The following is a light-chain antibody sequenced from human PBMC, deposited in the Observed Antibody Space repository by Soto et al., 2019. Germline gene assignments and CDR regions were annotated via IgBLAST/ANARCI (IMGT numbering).Light chain of an antibody. V-gene: IGKV1-39*01. CDR3: QQSSSSPLT. J-gene: IGKJ4*01. CDR2: AAS. CDR1: QSITYY. Sequence: DIPMTQFPSSLSASVGDRVTITCRASQSITYYLNWYQQKPGKAPNLLIYAASNLQNGVPSRFSGSGSGTDFTLTISSLQPEDFGVYYCQQSSSSPLTFGGGTKVEIK.